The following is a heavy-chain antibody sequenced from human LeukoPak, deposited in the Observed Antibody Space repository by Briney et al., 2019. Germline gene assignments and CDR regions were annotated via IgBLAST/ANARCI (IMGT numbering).Heavy chain of an antibody. Sequence: PSETLSLTCTVSGDSISRDFWSWLRQPPGKGLEWIGYIYDSGSTNYNPSLKSRVTMSIDTSKNQFSLRLTSVTAADTAVYYCARKEGTIWGQGTLVTVSS. CDR2: IYDSGST. D-gene: IGHD2-2*01. CDR1: GDSISRDF. J-gene: IGHJ4*02. V-gene: IGHV4-59*01. CDR3: ARKEGTI.